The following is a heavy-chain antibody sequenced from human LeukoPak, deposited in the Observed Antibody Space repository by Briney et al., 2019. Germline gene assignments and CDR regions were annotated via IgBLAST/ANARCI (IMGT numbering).Heavy chain of an antibody. J-gene: IGHJ4*02. CDR3: ARGSTSPLDY. CDR2: IYTGGGT. V-gene: IGHV3-53*01. CDR1: GFTVSSNY. Sequence: GGSLRLSCAASGFTVSSNYMSWVRQAPGKGLEWVSVIYTGGGTYYADSVKGRFTISRDNSKNTVYLQMNSLRAEDTALYYCARGSTSPLDYWGQGTLVTVSS.